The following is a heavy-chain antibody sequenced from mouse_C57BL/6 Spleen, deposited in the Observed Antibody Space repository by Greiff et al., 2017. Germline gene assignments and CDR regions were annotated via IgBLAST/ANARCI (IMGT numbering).Heavy chain of an antibody. CDR1: GYTFTTSP. J-gene: IGHJ3*01. CDR2: FHPYNDDT. Sequence: VQLQESGAELVKPGASVKMSCKASGYTFTTSPLEWMKPNHGKSLEWIGNFHPYNDDTKYNAQFKGKATLTVENSSSTVYLYLSRLTSDDSAVYYCESHGRSSAWVADWGQGTLVTVSA. V-gene: IGHV1-47*01. D-gene: IGHD1-1*01. CDR3: ESHGRSSAWVAD.